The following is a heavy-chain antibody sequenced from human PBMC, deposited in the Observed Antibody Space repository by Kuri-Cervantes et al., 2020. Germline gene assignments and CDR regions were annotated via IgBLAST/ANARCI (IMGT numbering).Heavy chain of an antibody. Sequence: GGSLRLSCAASGFTFSSYGMHWVRQAPGKGLEWVANIKQDGSEQNYVDSVKGRFTISRDNAKNSLYLQMNSLRAEDTAVYYCAGGDDAFDIWGQGTMVTVSS. J-gene: IGHJ3*02. CDR3: AGGDDAFDI. CDR1: GFTFSSYG. CDR2: IKQDGSEQ. V-gene: IGHV3-7*01.